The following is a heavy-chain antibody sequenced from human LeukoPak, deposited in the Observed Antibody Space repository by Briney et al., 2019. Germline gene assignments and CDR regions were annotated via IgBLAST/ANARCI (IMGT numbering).Heavy chain of an antibody. CDR3: ARGPYSYDSSGAFDI. CDR1: GGSFSGYY. D-gene: IGHD3-22*01. V-gene: IGHV4-34*01. J-gene: IGHJ3*02. CDR2: INHSGST. Sequence: SETLSLTCAVYGGSFSGYYWSWIRQPPGKGLEWIGEINHSGSTNYNPSLKSRVTISVDTSKNQFSLKLSSVTAADTAVYYCARGPYSYDSSGAFDIWGQGTMVTVSS.